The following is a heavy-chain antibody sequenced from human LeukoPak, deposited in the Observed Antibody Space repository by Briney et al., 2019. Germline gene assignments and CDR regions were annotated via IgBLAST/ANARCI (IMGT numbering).Heavy chain of an antibody. CDR1: GYTFTSYD. CDR3: ARAYWERLLSGNWFDP. V-gene: IGHV1-8*01. J-gene: IGHJ5*02. D-gene: IGHD1-26*01. Sequence: GASVKVSCKASGYTFTSYDINWVRQAPGQGLGWMGWMNPNSGNTGYAQKFQGRVTMTRNTSISTAYMELSSLRSEDTAVYYCARAYWERLLSGNWFDPWGQGTLVTVSS. CDR2: MNPNSGNT.